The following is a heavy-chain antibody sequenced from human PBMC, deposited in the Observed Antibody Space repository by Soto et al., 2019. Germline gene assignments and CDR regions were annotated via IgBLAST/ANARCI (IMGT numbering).Heavy chain of an antibody. Sequence: ASVKVSCKASGGTFSSYAISWVRQAPGQGLEWMGGIIPIFGTANYAQKFQSRVTITADESTSTAYMELSSLRSEDTAVYYCARGKGIAAAGTEYNWFDPWGQGTLVTVSS. CDR2: IIPIFGTA. J-gene: IGHJ5*02. CDR1: GGTFSSYA. CDR3: ARGKGIAAAGTEYNWFDP. D-gene: IGHD6-13*01. V-gene: IGHV1-69*13.